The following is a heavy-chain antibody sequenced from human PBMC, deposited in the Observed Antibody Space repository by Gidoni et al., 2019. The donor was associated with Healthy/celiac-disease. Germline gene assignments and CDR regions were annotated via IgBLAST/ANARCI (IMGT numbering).Heavy chain of an antibody. D-gene: IGHD3-22*01. Sequence: QVQLQEAGPGLVKPSQTLSLTCTLSGVSISSGGYSWSWIRQHPGKGLEWIGYIYYSGSTYYNPSLKSRVTISVDTSKNQFSLKLSSVTAADTAVYYCAREEAYYDSSGYVGYWGQGTLVTVSS. V-gene: IGHV4-31*03. CDR1: GVSISSGGYS. CDR3: AREEAYYDSSGYVGY. CDR2: IYYSGST. J-gene: IGHJ4*02.